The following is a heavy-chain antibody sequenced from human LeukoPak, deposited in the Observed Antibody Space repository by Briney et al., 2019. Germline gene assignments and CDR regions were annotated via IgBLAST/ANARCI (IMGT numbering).Heavy chain of an antibody. J-gene: IGHJ4*02. V-gene: IGHV3-30*04. CDR2: ISYDGGNK. CDR1: GFTFSSYA. Sequence: PGGSLRLSCAASGFTFSSYAMHWVRQAPGKGLEWVAVISYDGGNKYYADSVKGQFTISRDNSKNTLYLQMNSLRAEDTAVYYCARGGGTMEEDYWGQGTLVTVSS. D-gene: IGHD1-14*01. CDR3: ARGGGTMEEDY.